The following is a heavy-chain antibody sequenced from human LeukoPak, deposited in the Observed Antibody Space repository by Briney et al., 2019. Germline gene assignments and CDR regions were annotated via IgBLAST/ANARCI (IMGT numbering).Heavy chain of an antibody. CDR2: IYYSGST. D-gene: IGHD4-17*01. V-gene: IGHV4-30-4*01. CDR1: GGSISSGGYY. CDR3: ARFTTVTTSFHFDY. J-gene: IGHJ4*02. Sequence: PSETLSLTCTVSGGSISSGGYYWSWIRQPPGEGLEWIGYIYYSGSTYYHPSLKSRVTISLDTSKNQFSLKLSSVTAADTAVYYCARFTTVTTSFHFDYWGQGTLVTVSS.